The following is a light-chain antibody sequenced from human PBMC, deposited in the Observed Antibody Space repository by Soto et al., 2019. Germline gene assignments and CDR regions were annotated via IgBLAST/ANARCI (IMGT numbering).Light chain of an antibody. Sequence: IQMTHSRSTLSASVGDRFTVTCRASQSISSWLAWYQQKPGKAPKLLIYKASSLESGVPSRFSGSGSGTELPLTTSSLQDDDFAPHYRKQYNRYWKFGQGNNVDIK. V-gene: IGKV1-5*03. J-gene: IGKJ1*01. CDR1: QSISSW. CDR2: KAS. CDR3: KQYNRYWK.